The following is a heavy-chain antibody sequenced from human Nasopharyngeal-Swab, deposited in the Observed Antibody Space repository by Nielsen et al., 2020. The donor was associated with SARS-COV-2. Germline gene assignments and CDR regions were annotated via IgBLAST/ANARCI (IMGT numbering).Heavy chain of an antibody. J-gene: IGHJ4*02. CDR3: AREYRRITIFGVVINGFDY. CDR2: IYNSGST. V-gene: IGHV4-30-4*01. D-gene: IGHD3-3*01. Sequence: QAPGKGLEWIGNIYNSGSTYYNPSLKSRVTISVDTSKNQFSLKLSSVTAADTAVYYCAREYRRITIFGVVINGFDYWGQGTLGTVSS.